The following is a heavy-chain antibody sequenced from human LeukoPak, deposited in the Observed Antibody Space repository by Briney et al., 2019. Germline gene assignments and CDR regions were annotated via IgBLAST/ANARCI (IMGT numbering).Heavy chain of an antibody. D-gene: IGHD1-1*01. CDR1: GGSINIYH. V-gene: IGHV4-4*08. J-gene: IGHJ4*02. CDR2: ISSSGST. Sequence: SETLSLTCTVSGGSINIYHWSWVRQPPGKGLECLGYISSSGSTNYNPSLESRVTISKDLSKNQFSLKLSSVTAADTALYFCARLIYDTYTNNWRFDYWGQGTLVTISS. CDR3: ARLIYDTYTNNWRFDY.